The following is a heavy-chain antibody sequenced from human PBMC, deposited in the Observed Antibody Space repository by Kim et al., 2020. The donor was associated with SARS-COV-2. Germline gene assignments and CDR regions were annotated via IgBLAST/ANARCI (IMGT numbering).Heavy chain of an antibody. Sequence: SVKVSCKASGFTLSHSAVQWVRQPRGQRLEWIGWIVVGRDNTYSAPKLSDRVTISRDLSTNSVYLDLSRLRPEDSAVYYCAAVPRGGERIEYYYYGLDVWGQGTAVTVSS. CDR1: GFTLSHSA. J-gene: IGHJ6*02. CDR3: AAVPRGGERIEYYYYGLDV. CDR2: IVVGRDNT. D-gene: IGHD3-16*01. V-gene: IGHV1-58*01.